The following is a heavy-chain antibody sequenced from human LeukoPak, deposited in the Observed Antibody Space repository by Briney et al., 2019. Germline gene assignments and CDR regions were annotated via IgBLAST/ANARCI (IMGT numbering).Heavy chain of an antibody. CDR2: ISYDGSNK. Sequence: TGGSLRLSCAASGFTFSSYGMHWVRQAPGKGLEWVAVISYDGSNKYYADSVKGRFTISRDNSKNTLYLQMNSLRAEDTAVYYCAKDRGYSYGLYYYYYMDVWGKGTTVTVSS. V-gene: IGHV3-30*18. CDR3: AKDRGYSYGLYYYYYMDV. J-gene: IGHJ6*03. CDR1: GFTFSSYG. D-gene: IGHD5-18*01.